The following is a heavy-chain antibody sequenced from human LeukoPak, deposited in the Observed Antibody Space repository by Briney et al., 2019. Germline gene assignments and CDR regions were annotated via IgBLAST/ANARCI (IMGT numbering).Heavy chain of an antibody. CDR3: ARALSSTGGSYYLDS. Sequence: GRSLRLSCVASGFTLSHYGMHWVRQAPGKELEWLAFMRNIGGDKYYADSVKGRFTVSRDNSNNVLDLQMNNMRVEDTAVYYCARALSSTGGSYYLDSWGQGTLVTVSS. CDR2: MRNIGGDK. CDR1: GFTLSHYG. D-gene: IGHD1-14*01. V-gene: IGHV3-33*01. J-gene: IGHJ4*02.